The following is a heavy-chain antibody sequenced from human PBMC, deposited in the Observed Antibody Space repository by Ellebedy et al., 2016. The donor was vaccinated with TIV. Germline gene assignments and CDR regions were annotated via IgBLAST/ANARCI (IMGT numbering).Heavy chain of an antibody. CDR2: IKEDGSEK. CDR1: GFTFSNYW. Sequence: GGSLRLSCAASGFTFSNYWMKWVRQAPGKGLEWVANIKEDGSEKYYVDSVKGRFTISRDNAKNSLFLQMNSRRVEDTAVYFCGRAIGSGSCYWGQGTLFTVSS. D-gene: IGHD3-10*01. V-gene: IGHV3-7*03. CDR3: GRAIGSGSCY. J-gene: IGHJ4*02.